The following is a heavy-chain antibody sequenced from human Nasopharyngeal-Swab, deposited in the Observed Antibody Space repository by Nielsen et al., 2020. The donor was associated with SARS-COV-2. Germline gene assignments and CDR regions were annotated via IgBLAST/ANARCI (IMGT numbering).Heavy chain of an antibody. D-gene: IGHD2-15*01. J-gene: IGHJ4*02. CDR2: INAGNGNT. Sequence: ASVKVSCQASGYTFTSYAMHWVRQAPGQRLEWMGWINAGNGNTKYSQKFQGRVTITRDTSASTAYMELSSLRSEDTAVYYCARDGTIYCSGGSCYYFDYWGQGTLVTVSS. CDR3: ARDGTIYCSGGSCYYFDY. V-gene: IGHV1-3*01. CDR1: GYTFTSYA.